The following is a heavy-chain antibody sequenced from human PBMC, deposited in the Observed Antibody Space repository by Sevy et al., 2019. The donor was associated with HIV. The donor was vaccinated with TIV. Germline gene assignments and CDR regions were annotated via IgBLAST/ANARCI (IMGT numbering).Heavy chain of an antibody. CDR1: RFSFSSYA. D-gene: IGHD2-21*02. V-gene: IGHV3-23*01. CDR2: MTGSGGTI. CDR3: AKDGLYGGDFEYFQD. J-gene: IGHJ1*01. Sequence: QLGGSLRLSCAASRFSFSSYAMSWVRQAPGKGLEWVSSMTGSGGTIYYGDSVKGRFTISRDNSKNTLYLQMNSLRAEDTAVYYCAKDGLYGGDFEYFQDWGQGTLVTVSS.